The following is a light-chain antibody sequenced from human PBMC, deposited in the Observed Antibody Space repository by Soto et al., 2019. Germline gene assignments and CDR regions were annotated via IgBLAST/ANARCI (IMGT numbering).Light chain of an antibody. CDR2: EVS. V-gene: IGLV2-14*01. CDR1: SSDVGGYNY. Sequence: QSALTQPASVSGSPGQSITISCTGTSSDVGGYNYVSWYQQHPGTAPKLMIYEVSKRPSVVSNRFSGSKSGNTASLTISGLQAEDEDDYYGSSYTSSSTVVFGGGTKVTVL. J-gene: IGLJ2*01. CDR3: SSYTSSSTVV.